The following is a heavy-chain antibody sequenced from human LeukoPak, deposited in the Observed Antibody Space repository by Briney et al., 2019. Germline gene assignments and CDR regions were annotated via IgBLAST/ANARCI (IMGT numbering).Heavy chain of an antibody. CDR2: ISHTTIYT. V-gene: IGHV3-11*06. D-gene: IGHD4-17*01. CDR3: ASGAYGDYSFFES. Sequence: SGGSLRLSCAASGFTFSDYYMSWIRQAPGKGLEWISYISHTTIYTNCADSVKGRFTIARDNAKNSLYLQMNSLRAEDTAVYYCASGAYGDYSFFESWGRGTLVAVSS. J-gene: IGHJ4*02. CDR1: GFTFSDYY.